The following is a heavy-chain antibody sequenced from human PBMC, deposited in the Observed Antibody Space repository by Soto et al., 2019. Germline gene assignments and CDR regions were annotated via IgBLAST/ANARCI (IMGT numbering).Heavy chain of an antibody. CDR2: IYYGGST. V-gene: IGHV4-31*03. J-gene: IGHJ4*02. D-gene: IGHD5-12*01. CDR1: GCSISSGGYY. Sequence: SETLSLPCPVSGCSISSGGYYWSWIRQHPGRGLEWIGYIYYGGSTYYNPSLKSRVTISLDTSENHFSLKLNSVTAADTAVYFCARGYSGLWGQGTLVTVSS. CDR3: ARGYSGL.